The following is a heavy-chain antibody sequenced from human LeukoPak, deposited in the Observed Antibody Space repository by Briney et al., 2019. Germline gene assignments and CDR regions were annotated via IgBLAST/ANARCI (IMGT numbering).Heavy chain of an antibody. Sequence: PSQTLSLTCTVSGGSISSGGYYWSWIRQHPGKGLEWIGYIYYSGSTYHNPSLKSRVTISVDTSKNQFSLKLSSVTAADTAVYYCARDLVIPGSGYSNDAFDIWGQGTMVTVSS. J-gene: IGHJ3*02. CDR2: IYYSGST. V-gene: IGHV4-31*03. CDR1: GGSISSGGYY. CDR3: ARDLVIPGSGYSNDAFDI. D-gene: IGHD3-22*01.